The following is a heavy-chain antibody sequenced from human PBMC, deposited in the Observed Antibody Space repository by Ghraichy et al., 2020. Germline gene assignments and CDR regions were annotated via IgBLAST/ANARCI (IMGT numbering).Heavy chain of an antibody. CDR3: ARAEGRTVAAPDY. Sequence: ASVKVSCKASGYIFTDYYIHWVRQAPGQGLEWMAWINPKRGDTNYSQKFQGRVTVTRDTSIRTAYMDLSRLRSDDTAVYYCARAEGRTVAAPDYWGQGTLITVSS. CDR1: GYIFTDYY. D-gene: IGHD6-19*01. V-gene: IGHV1-2*02. J-gene: IGHJ4*02. CDR2: INPKRGDT.